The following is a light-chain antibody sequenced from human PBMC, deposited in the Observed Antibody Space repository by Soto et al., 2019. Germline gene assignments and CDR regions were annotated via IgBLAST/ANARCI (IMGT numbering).Light chain of an antibody. Sequence: DIQMTQSPSTLSASVGDRVTITCRASQSISSWLAWYQQKPGKAPKLLIYDASTLESGVPSRFSGSGSGTEFTLTISSLQPDAFATYYCQQYNNYLMYTFGQGTKLEIK. CDR1: QSISSW. J-gene: IGKJ2*01. CDR3: QQYNNYLMYT. CDR2: DAS. V-gene: IGKV1-5*01.